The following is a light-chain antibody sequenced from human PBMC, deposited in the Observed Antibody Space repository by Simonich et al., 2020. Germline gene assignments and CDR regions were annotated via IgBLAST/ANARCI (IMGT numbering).Light chain of an antibody. Sequence: EIVMTQSPATLSVSPGERATLSCRASQSVSSTLAWYQQKPGQAPRLHIYGASTRATGIPARFSGSGSGTEFTLTISSMQSEDFAVYYCQQDNNWPYTFGQGTKLEIK. V-gene: IGKV3-15*01. CDR2: GAS. CDR1: QSVSST. CDR3: QQDNNWPYT. J-gene: IGKJ2*01.